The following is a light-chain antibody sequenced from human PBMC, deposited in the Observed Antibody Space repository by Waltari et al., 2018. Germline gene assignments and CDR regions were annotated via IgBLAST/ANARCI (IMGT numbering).Light chain of an antibody. CDR3: QQYYSIPLS. Sequence: VLARTKNKIYLDGYQQTQGQPPRLVIYWASTREAGVPGRFRGRGSGAECDLTISRLQAEDVALDYCQQYYSIPLSFGGRTNVEIK. V-gene: IGKV4-1*01. CDR1: VLARTKNKIY. CDR2: WAS. J-gene: IGKJ4*01.